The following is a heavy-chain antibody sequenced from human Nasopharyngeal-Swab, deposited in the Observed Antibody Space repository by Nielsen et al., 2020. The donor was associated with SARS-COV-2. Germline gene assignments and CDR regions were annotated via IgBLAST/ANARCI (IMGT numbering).Heavy chain of an antibody. J-gene: IGHJ4*02. D-gene: IGHD3-9*01. CDR1: GFTFRSYG. CDR2: IWYDGSNK. V-gene: IGHV3-33*01. CDR3: ARAGLTGPEPFDY. Sequence: GESLKISCAASGFTFRSYGMHWVRQAPGKGLEWVAVIWYDGSNKYYADSVKGRFTISRDNSKNTLYLQMNSLRTEDTAVYYCARAGLTGPEPFDYWGQGTLVTVSS.